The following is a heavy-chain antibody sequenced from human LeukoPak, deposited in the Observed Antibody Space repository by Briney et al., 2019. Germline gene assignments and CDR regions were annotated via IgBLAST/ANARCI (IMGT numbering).Heavy chain of an antibody. Sequence: PGGPLRLSCVASGFTFSSYEMNWVRQAPGKGLEWVSYISSSGSTIYYADSVKGRFTISRDNAKNSLYLQMNSLRAEDTAVYYCARSYCSGGSCYYIDYWGQGTLVTVSS. V-gene: IGHV3-48*03. D-gene: IGHD2-15*01. CDR3: ARSYCSGGSCYYIDY. J-gene: IGHJ4*02. CDR2: ISSSGSTI. CDR1: GFTFSSYE.